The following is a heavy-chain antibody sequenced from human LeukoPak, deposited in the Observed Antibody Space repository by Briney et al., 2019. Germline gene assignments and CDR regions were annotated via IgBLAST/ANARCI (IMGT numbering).Heavy chain of an antibody. Sequence: ASVKVSCKASGYTFTNYAVQWVRQAPGQRLEWLGWINAGNADIRYSQKFQGRVTITRDTSASTAYMELSSLRSEDTAVYYCARGRWFATKVGYNFDYWGQGTLVTVSS. V-gene: IGHV1-3*01. CDR1: GYTFTNYA. D-gene: IGHD3-10*01. CDR2: INAGNADI. J-gene: IGHJ4*02. CDR3: ARGRWFATKVGYNFDY.